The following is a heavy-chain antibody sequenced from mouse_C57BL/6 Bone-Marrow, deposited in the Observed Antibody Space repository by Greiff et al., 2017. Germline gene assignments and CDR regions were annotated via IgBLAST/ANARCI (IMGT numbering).Heavy chain of an antibody. CDR2: IYPGSGST. CDR1: GYTFTSYW. Sequence: QVQLQQPGAELVKPGASVKMSCKASGYTFTSYWITWVKQRPGQGLEWIGDIYPGSGSTNYNEKFKSKATLTVDTSSSTAYLQLSSLTSEDSAVFYSARDYYGSSYAGWYFDVWGTGTTVTVSS. D-gene: IGHD1-1*01. V-gene: IGHV1-55*01. J-gene: IGHJ1*03. CDR3: ARDYYGSSYAGWYFDV.